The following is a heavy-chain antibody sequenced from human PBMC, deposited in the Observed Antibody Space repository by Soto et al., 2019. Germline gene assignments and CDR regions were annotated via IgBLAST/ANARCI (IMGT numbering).Heavy chain of an antibody. Sequence: SETLSLTCTVSGGSISSSNYYWGWIRQPPGKGLEWIGSIYYRGSTNYNPSLQSRVTISVDTSKNQFSLKLTSVTAADTAVYYCVRRHSGSWAAFDYWGQGTLVTVSS. CDR2: IYYRGST. D-gene: IGHD6-13*01. CDR1: GGSISSSNYY. J-gene: IGHJ4*02. CDR3: VRRHSGSWAAFDY. V-gene: IGHV4-39*01.